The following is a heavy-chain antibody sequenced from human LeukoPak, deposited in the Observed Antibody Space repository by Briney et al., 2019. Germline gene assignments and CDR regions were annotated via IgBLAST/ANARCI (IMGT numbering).Heavy chain of an antibody. CDR1: GFTFSSYS. CDR3: ARVRNTMVREEDYYYYYMDV. V-gene: IGHV3-21*01. CDR2: ISSSSSYI. J-gene: IGHJ6*03. Sequence: PGGSLRLSCAASGFTFSSYSMNWLRQAPGKGLEWVSSISSSSSYIYYADSVKGRFTISRDNAKNSLYLQMNSLRAEDTAVYYCARVRNTMVREEDYYYYYMDVWGKGTTVTVSS. D-gene: IGHD3-10*01.